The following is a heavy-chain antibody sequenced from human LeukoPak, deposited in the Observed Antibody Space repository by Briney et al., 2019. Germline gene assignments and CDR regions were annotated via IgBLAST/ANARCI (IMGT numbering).Heavy chain of an antibody. J-gene: IGHJ6*02. D-gene: IGHD3-16*01. CDR2: IYYSGST. CDR1: GGSISSSSYY. V-gene: IGHV4-39*07. CDR3: ARSHFVAADTVSHVSYYYYYGMDV. Sequence: PSETLSLTCTVSGGSISSSSYYWGWIRQPPGKGLEWIGSIYYSGSTYYNPSLKSRVTISVDTSKNQFSLTLTSVTAADTAVYYCARSHFVAADTVSHVSYYYYYGMDVWGQGTTVTVSS.